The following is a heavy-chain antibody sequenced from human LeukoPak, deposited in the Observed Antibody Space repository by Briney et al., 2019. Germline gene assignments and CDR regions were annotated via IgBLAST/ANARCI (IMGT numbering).Heavy chain of an antibody. Sequence: ASVKVSCKASGYTFNSYDISWVRQAPGQGLEWMAWISTYNGNTNYALKVQGRATMTTDTSTSTAYMELRSLRSDDTAVCYCARVLRYDFWSAYYFDYWGQGTLVTVSS. D-gene: IGHD3-3*01. CDR2: ISTYNGNT. J-gene: IGHJ4*02. CDR1: GYTFNSYD. CDR3: ARVLRYDFWSAYYFDY. V-gene: IGHV1-18*01.